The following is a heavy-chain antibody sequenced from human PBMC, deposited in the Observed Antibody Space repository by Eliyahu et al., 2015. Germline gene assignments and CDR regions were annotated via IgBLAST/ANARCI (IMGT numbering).Heavy chain of an antibody. CDR1: GXSFSGYY. Sequence: QVQLQQWGAGLLKPSETLSLTCAVYGXSFSGYYWRWIRQPPGKGLEWIGEINHSGSTNYNPSLKSRVTISVDTSKNQFSLKLSSVTAADTAVYYCARGYGGNSLWPRPGTPLFDYWGQGTLVTVSS. CDR2: INHSGST. D-gene: IGHD4-23*01. V-gene: IGHV4-34*01. CDR3: ARGYGGNSLWPRPGTPLFDY. J-gene: IGHJ4*02.